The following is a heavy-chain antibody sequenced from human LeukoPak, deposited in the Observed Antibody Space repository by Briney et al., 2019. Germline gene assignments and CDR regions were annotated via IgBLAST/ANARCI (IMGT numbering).Heavy chain of an antibody. Sequence: GASVKVSCKASGYTFTSYGISWVRQAPGQGLEWMGWISAYNGNTNYAQKLQGRVTMTTDTSTSTAYMELRSLRSDDTAVYYCARDYGGSGSRYYYYGMDVWGQGTTVTVSS. CDR1: GYTFTSYG. J-gene: IGHJ6*02. D-gene: IGHD3-10*01. CDR3: ARDYGGSGSRYYYYGMDV. V-gene: IGHV1-18*01. CDR2: ISAYNGNT.